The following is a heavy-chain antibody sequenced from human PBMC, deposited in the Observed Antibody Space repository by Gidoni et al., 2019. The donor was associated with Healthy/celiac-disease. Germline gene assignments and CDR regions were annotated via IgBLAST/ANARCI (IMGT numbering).Heavy chain of an antibody. CDR2: INHSGST. J-gene: IGHJ4*02. D-gene: IGHD2-15*01. CDR3: ARGKRGSSLPMATYYFDY. V-gene: IGHV4-34*01. CDR1: GGSFSGYY. Sequence: QVQLQQWGAGLLKPSETLSLTCAVYGGSFSGYYWSWIRQPPGKGLEWIGEINHSGSTNYNPSLKSRVTISVDTSKNQFSLKLSSVTAADTAVYYCARGKRGSSLPMATYYFDYWGQGTLVTVSS.